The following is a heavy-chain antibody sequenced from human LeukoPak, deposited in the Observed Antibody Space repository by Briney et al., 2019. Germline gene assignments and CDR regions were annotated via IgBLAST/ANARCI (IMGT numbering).Heavy chain of an antibody. CDR1: GYTFTSYY. D-gene: IGHD1-26*01. CDR3: ARDTRSYYASALRGGDY. Sequence: ASVKVSCKASGYTFTSYYMHWVRQAPGQGLEWMGWISAYNGNTNYAQKLQGRVTMTTDTSTSTAYMELRSLRSDDTAVYYCARDTRSYYASALRGGDYWGQGTLVTVSS. CDR2: ISAYNGNT. J-gene: IGHJ4*02. V-gene: IGHV1-18*04.